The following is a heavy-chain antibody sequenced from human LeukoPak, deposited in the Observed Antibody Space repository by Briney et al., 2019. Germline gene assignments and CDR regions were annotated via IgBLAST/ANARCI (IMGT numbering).Heavy chain of an antibody. CDR1: GFTFSSYS. Sequence: GGSLRLSCAASGFTFSSYSMNWVRQAPGKGLEWVPSISSSSSYIYYADSVKGRFTISRDNAKNSLYLQMNSLRAEDTAVYYCARDFFYYDSSGSPDYWGQGTLVTVSS. V-gene: IGHV3-21*01. J-gene: IGHJ4*02. CDR3: ARDFFYYDSSGSPDY. D-gene: IGHD3-22*01. CDR2: ISSSSSYI.